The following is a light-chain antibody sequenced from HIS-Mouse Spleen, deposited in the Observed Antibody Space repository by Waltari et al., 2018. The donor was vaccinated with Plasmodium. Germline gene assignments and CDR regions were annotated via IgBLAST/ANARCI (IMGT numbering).Light chain of an antibody. CDR1: NIGSKN. V-gene: IGLV3-9*01. CDR2: RDS. Sequence: SYELTQPLSVSVALGQTARITCGGNNIGSKNVHWYQQKPGQAPVLVIYRDSNRPSGIPERVSGSNSRNTATLTISRAQAGDEADYYCQVWDSSTVFGGGTKLTVL. CDR3: QVWDSSTV. J-gene: IGLJ3*02.